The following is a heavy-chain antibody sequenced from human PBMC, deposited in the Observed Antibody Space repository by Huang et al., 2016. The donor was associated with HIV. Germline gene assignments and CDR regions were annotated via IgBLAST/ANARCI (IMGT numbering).Heavy chain of an antibody. Sequence: QIQLMQSGPELKQPGASVKVSCKASGYTFTSYGIPWVRQAPGQGPAWMGWISASSGDTEYAQKFQGRVTLTTDTSTNRAYMELRSLRSDDTAKYYCARDPKYHRIGYYRQRRGIDIWGQGTMVIVSS. D-gene: IGHD3-22*01. CDR2: ISASSGDT. CDR1: GYTFTSYG. V-gene: IGHV1-18*01. CDR3: ARDPKYHRIGYYRQRRGIDI. J-gene: IGHJ3*02.